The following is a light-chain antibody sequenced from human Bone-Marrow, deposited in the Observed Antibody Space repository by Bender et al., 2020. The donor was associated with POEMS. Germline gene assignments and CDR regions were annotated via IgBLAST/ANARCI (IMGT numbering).Light chain of an antibody. CDR2: TNN. CDR1: SSNIGNNY. Sequence: QSVLTQPPSVSAAPGQKVTISCSGSSSNIGNNYVSWYQQLPGTAPRLLIYTNNERPSGVSNRFSGSKSGTTVSLTISGLQTEDEADYYCSSYSSNSALVLFGGGTKLTVL. V-gene: IGLV1-51*01. J-gene: IGLJ2*01. CDR3: SSYSSNSALVL.